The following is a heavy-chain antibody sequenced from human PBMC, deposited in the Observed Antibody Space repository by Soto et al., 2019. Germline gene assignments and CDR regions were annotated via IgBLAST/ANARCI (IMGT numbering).Heavy chain of an antibody. CDR2: IYLGDSDT. V-gene: IGHV5-51*01. D-gene: IGHD6-13*01. Sequence: GESLKISCKGSGYSFTSYWIGWVRQMPGKGLEWMGIIYLGDSDTRYSPSFQGQVTISADKSISTAYLQWSSLKASDTAMYYCARLGSSSWYGLGYGMDVWGQGTTVTVSS. CDR1: GYSFTSYW. J-gene: IGHJ6*02. CDR3: ARLGSSSWYGLGYGMDV.